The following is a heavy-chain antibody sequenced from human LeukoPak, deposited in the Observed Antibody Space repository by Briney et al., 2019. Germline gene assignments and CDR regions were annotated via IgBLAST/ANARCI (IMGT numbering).Heavy chain of an antibody. Sequence: SETLSLTCTVSGGSISPYYWSWIRQPPGKGLEWLGYIYYSGNTDYNPSLKSRVAISVDTSKNQFSLKLSSVTAADTAVYYCARSTGTTMFINYWGQGTLVTVSS. D-gene: IGHD3-10*02. J-gene: IGHJ4*02. CDR3: ARSTGTTMFINY. V-gene: IGHV4-59*01. CDR1: GGSISPYY. CDR2: IYYSGNT.